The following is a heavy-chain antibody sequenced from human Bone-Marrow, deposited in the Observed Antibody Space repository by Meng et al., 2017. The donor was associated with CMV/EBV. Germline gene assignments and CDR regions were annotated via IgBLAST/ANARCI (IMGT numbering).Heavy chain of an antibody. V-gene: IGHV1-69*16. J-gene: IGHJ6*02. Sequence: SVKVSCKASGGTFSSYSISWVRQAPGQGLEWMGWIIPILGTANYAQKFQGRVTITTDESTSTACMELSSLGSEDTAVYYCARGHGVVPAAIRGNQRGKFTYYYYGMDVWGQGTTVTVSS. CDR3: ARGHGVVPAAIRGNQRGKFTYYYYGMDV. CDR2: IIPILGTA. D-gene: IGHD2-2*02. CDR1: GGTFSSYS.